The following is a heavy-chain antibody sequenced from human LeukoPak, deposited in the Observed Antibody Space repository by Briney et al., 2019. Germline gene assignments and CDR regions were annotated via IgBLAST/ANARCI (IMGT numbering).Heavy chain of an antibody. V-gene: IGHV4-34*01. D-gene: IGHD1-7*01. CDR1: GGSFSGYY. J-gene: IGHJ6*02. CDR2: INHSGST. CDR3: ARGLAGTTYYYGMDV. Sequence: PSKTLSLTCAVYGGSFSGYYWSWIRQPPGKGLEWIGEINHSGSTNYNPSLKSRVTISVDTSKNQFSLKLSSVTAADTAVYYCARGLAGTTYYYGMDVWSQGTTVTVSS.